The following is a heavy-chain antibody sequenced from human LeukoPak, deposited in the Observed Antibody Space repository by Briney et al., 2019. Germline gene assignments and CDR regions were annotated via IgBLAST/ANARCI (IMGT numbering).Heavy chain of an antibody. CDR2: IVVGSGNT. Sequence: ASVTVSCKASGFTFTSSAVQWVRQARGQRREWIGWIVVGSGNTNYAQKFQERVTITRDMSTSTAYMELSSLRSEDTAVYYCAASSGSGSYSASDYWGQGTLVTVSS. J-gene: IGHJ4*02. CDR3: AASSGSGSYSASDY. D-gene: IGHD1-26*01. V-gene: IGHV1-58*01. CDR1: GFTFTSSA.